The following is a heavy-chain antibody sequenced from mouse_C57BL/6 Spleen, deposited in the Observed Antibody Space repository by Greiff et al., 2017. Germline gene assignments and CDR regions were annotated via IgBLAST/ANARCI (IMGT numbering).Heavy chain of an antibody. CDR3: AINWEDAMDY. Sequence: QVQLLQSGAELVKPGASVKISCKASGYAFSSYWMNWVKQRPGKGLEWIGQIYPGDGDTDYNGKFKGKATLTADKSSSTAYMQLSSLTSEDSAVYFCAINWEDAMDYWGQGTSVTVSS. J-gene: IGHJ4*01. CDR1: GYAFSSYW. CDR2: IYPGDGDT. V-gene: IGHV1-80*01. D-gene: IGHD4-1*01.